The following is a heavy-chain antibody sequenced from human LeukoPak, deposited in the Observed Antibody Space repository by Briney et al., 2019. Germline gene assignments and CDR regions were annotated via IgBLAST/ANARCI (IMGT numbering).Heavy chain of an antibody. CDR2: TSGSGGST. V-gene: IGHV3-23*01. J-gene: IGHJ4*02. Sequence: PGGSLSLSCAASGFTFSSYAMSWVRQAPGKGLEWVSATSGSGGSTYYADSVKGRFTISRDNSKNTLYLQMNSLRAEDTAVYYCAKDREYYASTAVGYFDYWGQGTLVTVSS. CDR1: GFTFSSYA. CDR3: AKDREYYASTAVGYFDY. D-gene: IGHD2-2*01.